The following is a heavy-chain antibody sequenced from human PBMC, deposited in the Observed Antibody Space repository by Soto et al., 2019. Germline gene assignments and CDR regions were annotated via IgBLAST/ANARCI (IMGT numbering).Heavy chain of an antibody. Sequence: PGESLKISCKGSGYSFTSYWIGWVRQMPGKGLEWMGIIYPGDSDTRYSPSFQGQVTISADRSISTAYLQWSSLKASDTAMYYCARRDGSGGSHYYYYGMDVWGQGTTVTVSS. D-gene: IGHD2-15*01. CDR2: IYPGDSDT. V-gene: IGHV5-51*01. CDR3: ARRDGSGGSHYYYYGMDV. J-gene: IGHJ6*02. CDR1: GYSFTSYW.